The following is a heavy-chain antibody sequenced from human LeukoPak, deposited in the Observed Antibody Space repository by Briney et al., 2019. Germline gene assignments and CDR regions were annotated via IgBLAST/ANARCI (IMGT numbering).Heavy chain of an antibody. CDR3: ASLYCSSTSCYVVDY. D-gene: IGHD2-2*01. V-gene: IGHV4-34*01. J-gene: IGHJ4*02. CDR2: INHSGST. Sequence: SETLSLTCAVYGGSFSGYYWSWIRQPPGKGLEWIGEINHSGSTNYNPSLKSRVTISVDTSKNQFSLKLSSVTAADTAVYYCASLYCSSTSCYVVDYWGQGTLVTVSS. CDR1: GGSFSGYY.